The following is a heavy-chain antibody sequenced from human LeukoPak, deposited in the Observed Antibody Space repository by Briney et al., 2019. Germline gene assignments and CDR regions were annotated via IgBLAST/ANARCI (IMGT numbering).Heavy chain of an antibody. CDR2: ISSSSSTI. CDR1: GFTFRSHG. J-gene: IGHJ5*02. CDR3: ARVYVEYNWFDP. V-gene: IGHV3-48*02. D-gene: IGHD2-2*02. Sequence: PGGSLRLSCVASGFTFRSHGMNWVRQAPGKGLEWVSYISSSSSTIYYADSVKGRFTISRDNAKNSLYLQMNSLRDEDTAVYYCARVYVEYNWFDPWGQGTLVTVSS.